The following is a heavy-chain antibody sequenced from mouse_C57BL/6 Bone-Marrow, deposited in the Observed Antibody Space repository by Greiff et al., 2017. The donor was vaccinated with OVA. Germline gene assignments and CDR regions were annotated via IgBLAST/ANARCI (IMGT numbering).Heavy chain of an antibody. V-gene: IGHV1-55*01. J-gene: IGHJ3*01. CDR1: GYTFTSYW. CDR3: ARSIYCDCDWFAY. Sequence: QVQLQQPGAELVKPGASVKLSCKASGYTFTSYWITWVKQRPGQGLEWIGDIYPGSGSTNYNEKFKSKATLTVDTSSSTAYMQISSLTSEDSAVYYGARSIYCDCDWFAYWGQGTLVTVSA. CDR2: IYPGSGST. D-gene: IGHD2-4*01.